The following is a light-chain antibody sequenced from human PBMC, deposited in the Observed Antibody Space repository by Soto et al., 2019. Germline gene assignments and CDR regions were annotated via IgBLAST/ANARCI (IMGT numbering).Light chain of an antibody. V-gene: IGKV1-5*01. CDR1: QSLSSW. CDR3: QQYNSYSSIT. Sequence: DIQMTQSPSTLSASVGDRVTITCRASQSLSSWLAWYQQKPGKAPKLLIYDASSLESGVPSRFSGSGSGTEFTLTISSLQPDDFATYYCQQYNSYSSITFGPGAKVDIK. J-gene: IGKJ3*01. CDR2: DAS.